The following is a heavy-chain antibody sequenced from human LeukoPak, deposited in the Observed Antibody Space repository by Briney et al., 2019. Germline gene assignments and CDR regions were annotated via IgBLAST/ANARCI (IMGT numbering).Heavy chain of an antibody. Sequence: ASVKVSCKTSGFTFTTYGISWVRKAPGQGLEWIGWISAYNGNTNYAQKLQGRVTMTTDTSTSTAYMDLRGLRSDDTAVYYCARDRERWLGELLLDYFDYWGQGTLVTVSS. CDR3: ARDRERWLGELLLDYFDY. CDR2: ISAYNGNT. J-gene: IGHJ4*02. V-gene: IGHV1-18*01. CDR1: GFTFTTYG. D-gene: IGHD3-10*01.